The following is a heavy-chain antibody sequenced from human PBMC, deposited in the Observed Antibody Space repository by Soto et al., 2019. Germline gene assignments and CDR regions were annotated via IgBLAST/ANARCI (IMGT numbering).Heavy chain of an antibody. D-gene: IGHD2-8*01. J-gene: IGHJ6*02. CDR3: AKDQSTNSRSYHALDV. Sequence: ESGGGVVQPGESLRLSCAASEFTFSSYAMHWVRQAPGKGLEWVAVVSNDGSNKYYADSVKGRFTISRYNSKNTLNLQITSLRAEDTAVYYCAKDQSTNSRSYHALDVWGQGTTVTVS. CDR2: VSNDGSNK. CDR1: EFTFSSYA. V-gene: IGHV3-30*18.